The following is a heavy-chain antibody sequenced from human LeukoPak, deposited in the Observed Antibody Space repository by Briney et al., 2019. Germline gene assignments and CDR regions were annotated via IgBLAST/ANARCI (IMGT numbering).Heavy chain of an antibody. D-gene: IGHD3-10*01. V-gene: IGHV3-23*01. Sequence: PGGSLRLSCAASGFTFSSYGISWVRQAPGKGLEWVSAISGSGGSTYYADSVKGRFTISRDNSKNTLYLQMNSLRAEDTAVYYCASILLWFVYEYWGQGTLVTVSS. J-gene: IGHJ4*02. CDR1: GFTFSSYG. CDR2: ISGSGGST. CDR3: ASILLWFVYEY.